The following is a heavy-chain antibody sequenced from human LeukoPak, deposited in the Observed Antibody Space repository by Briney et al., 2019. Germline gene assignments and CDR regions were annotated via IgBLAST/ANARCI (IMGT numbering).Heavy chain of an antibody. CDR2: ISYDGSNK. V-gene: IGHV3-30*04. D-gene: IGHD1-1*01. CDR1: GFTFSSYA. Sequence: ESGGSLRLSCAASGFTFSSYAMHWVRQAPGKGLEWVAVISYDGSNKYYADSVKGRFTISRDNSKNTLYLQMNSLRAEDTAVYYCARVGYAFDIWGQGTMVTVSS. J-gene: IGHJ3*02. CDR3: ARVGYAFDI.